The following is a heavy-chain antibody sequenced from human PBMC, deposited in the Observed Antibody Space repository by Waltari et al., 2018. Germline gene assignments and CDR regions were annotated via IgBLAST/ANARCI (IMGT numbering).Heavy chain of an antibody. CDR1: GYSFTSYW. V-gene: IGHV5-51*03. D-gene: IGHD3-3*01. J-gene: IGHJ3*02. Sequence: EVQLVQSGAEVKKPGESLKISCKGSGYSFTSYWIGWLRQMPGKGLEWMGIIYPGDSDTRYSPSCQGQVTISADKSISTAYLQWSSLKASDTAMYYCARPYGFLEWLPTQGAFDIWGQGTMVTVSS. CDR2: IYPGDSDT. CDR3: ARPYGFLEWLPTQGAFDI.